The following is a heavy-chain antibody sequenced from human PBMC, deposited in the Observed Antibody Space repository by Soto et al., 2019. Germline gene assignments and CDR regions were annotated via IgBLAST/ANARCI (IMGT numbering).Heavy chain of an antibody. D-gene: IGHD2-15*01. Sequence: GESLTISCSASGYRFTKYYLAWVRQMPGNGLEWMGIIYPVDFDTRYSPSFQGQVPISVDRSIRTAYLQWDSLKASDTAMYYCAGSVLVPSTMNYYDLWGYGALVAI. CDR2: IYPVDFDT. J-gene: IGHJ4*01. CDR1: GYRFTKYY. V-gene: IGHV5-51*01. CDR3: AGSVLVPSTMNYYDL.